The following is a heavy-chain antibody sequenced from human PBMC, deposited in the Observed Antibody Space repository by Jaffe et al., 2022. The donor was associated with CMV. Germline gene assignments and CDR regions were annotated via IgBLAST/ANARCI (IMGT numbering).Heavy chain of an antibody. V-gene: IGHV3-21*01. CDR3: ARVLPPPRYGDYVGWYFDL. D-gene: IGHD4-17*01. Sequence: EVQLVESGGGLVKPGGSLRLSCAASGFTFSSYSMNWVRQAPGKGLEWVSSISSSSSYIYYADSVKGRFTISRDNAKNSLYLQMNSLRAEDTAVYYCARVLPPPRYGDYVGWYFDLWGRGTLVTVSS. J-gene: IGHJ2*01. CDR2: ISSSSSYI. CDR1: GFTFSSYS.